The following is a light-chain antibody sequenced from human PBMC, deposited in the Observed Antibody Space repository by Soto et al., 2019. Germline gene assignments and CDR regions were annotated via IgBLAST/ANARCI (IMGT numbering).Light chain of an antibody. CDR3: QPANSFPQT. CDR1: QGISSW. J-gene: IGKJ4*01. V-gene: IGKV1D-12*01. Sequence: DIQMTQSPSSVSASVGARVTITCRASQGISSWLAWYQQKPWKAPKLLIYAASSLQSGVPSSFSGSGSRTDFTLTISSLQHEDFATYYSQPANSFPQTFGGGTKVEIK. CDR2: AAS.